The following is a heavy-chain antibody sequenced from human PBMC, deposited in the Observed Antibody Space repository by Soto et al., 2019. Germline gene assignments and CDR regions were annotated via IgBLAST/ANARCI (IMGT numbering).Heavy chain of an antibody. J-gene: IGHJ5*02. CDR1: GGSINTGGYY. Sequence: QVQLQESGPGLVKPSQTLSLTCTVSGGSINTGGYYWGWIRHPPGEGLEWIGHIFYTGTAYYNPSPRSRVTVSIDSSANQFSLHMSSVTAADTAMYYCARRLVDTPETFFNWFVPWGQGILVTVSS. V-gene: IGHV4-31*03. CDR2: IFYTGTA. CDR3: ARRLVDTPETFFNWFVP. D-gene: IGHD2-15*01.